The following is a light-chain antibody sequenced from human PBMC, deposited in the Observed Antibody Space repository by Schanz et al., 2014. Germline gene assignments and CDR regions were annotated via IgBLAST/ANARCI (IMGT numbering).Light chain of an antibody. V-gene: IGKV1-39*01. J-gene: IGKJ4*01. CDR1: QSISSY. CDR3: QQSYSTPVLT. CDR2: AAS. Sequence: DIQMTQSPSSLSASVGDRVTITCRASQSISSYLNWYQQKPGKAPKLLIYAASSLQSGVPSRFSGSGSGTDFTLTISSLQPEDVATYYCQQSYSTPVLTFGGGTKVEIK.